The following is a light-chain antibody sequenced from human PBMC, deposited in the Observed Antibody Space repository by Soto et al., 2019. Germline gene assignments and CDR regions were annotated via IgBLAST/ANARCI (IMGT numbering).Light chain of an antibody. Sequence: SALTQPASVSGSPGQSITISCTGTSSDVGNYNYVSWYQQHPGKAPQLMIFQVSNRASGVSNRFSGSKSGDTASLTISGLQAEDEADYYCSSYTTSSTLYVFGTGTKVTVL. J-gene: IGLJ1*01. V-gene: IGLV2-14*01. CDR2: QVS. CDR3: SSYTTSSTLYV. CDR1: SSDVGNYNY.